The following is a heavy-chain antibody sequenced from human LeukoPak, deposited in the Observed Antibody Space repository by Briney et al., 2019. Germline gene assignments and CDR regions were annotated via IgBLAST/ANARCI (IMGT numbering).Heavy chain of an antibody. V-gene: IGHV4-59*08. Sequence: NPSETLSLTCTVSGGSISSYYWSWIRQPPGKGLEWIGYIYYSGSTYYNPSLKSRVTISVDTSKNQFSLKLSSVTAADTAVYYCARQGIEVVPAAFDYWGQGTLVTVSS. D-gene: IGHD2-2*01. J-gene: IGHJ4*02. CDR1: GGSISSYY. CDR3: ARQGIEVVPAAFDY. CDR2: IYYSGST.